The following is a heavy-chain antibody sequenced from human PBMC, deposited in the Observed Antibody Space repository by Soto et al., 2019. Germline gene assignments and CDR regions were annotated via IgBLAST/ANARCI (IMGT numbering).Heavy chain of an antibody. CDR2: IYYSGST. J-gene: IGHJ4*02. D-gene: IGHD3-10*01. CDR1: GGSISSHY. CDR3: ARVGYYGSGSYSFDY. Sequence: PSETLSLTCTVSGGSISSHYWSWIRQPPGKGLEWIGYIYYSGSTNYNPSKKSQVTISEDKSKNQISLKLSSVTEADTDVKYCARVGYYGSGSYSFDYWGQETLVTVS. V-gene: IGHV4-59*11.